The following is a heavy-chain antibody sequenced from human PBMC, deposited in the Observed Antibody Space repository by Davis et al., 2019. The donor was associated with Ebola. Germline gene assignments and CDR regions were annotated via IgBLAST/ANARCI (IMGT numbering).Heavy chain of an antibody. V-gene: IGHV3-23*01. Sequence: GESLKIPCAASGFTFSSYAMSWVRQAPGKGLEWVSAISGSGGSTYYADSVKGRFTISRDNSKNTLYLQMNSLRAEDTAVYYCAKDTGYYDFWSGYLPLPSHWGQGTLVTVSS. CDR2: ISGSGGST. CDR3: AKDTGYYDFWSGYLPLPSH. D-gene: IGHD3-3*01. CDR1: GFTFSSYA. J-gene: IGHJ4*02.